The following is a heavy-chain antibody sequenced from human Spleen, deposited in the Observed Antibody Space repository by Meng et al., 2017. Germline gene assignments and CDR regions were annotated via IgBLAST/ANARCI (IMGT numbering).Heavy chain of an antibody. D-gene: IGHD3-10*01. V-gene: IGHV4-39*07. CDR1: GGSISSSSYY. CDR2: IYYSGST. Sequence: GSLRLSCTVSGGSISSSSYYWGCIRQPPGKGLEWIGSIYYSGSTYYNPSLKSRVTISVDTSKNQFSLKLSSVTAADTAVYYCARFVVTMVRGVIPDAFDIWGQGTMVTVSS. J-gene: IGHJ3*02. CDR3: ARFVVTMVRGVIPDAFDI.